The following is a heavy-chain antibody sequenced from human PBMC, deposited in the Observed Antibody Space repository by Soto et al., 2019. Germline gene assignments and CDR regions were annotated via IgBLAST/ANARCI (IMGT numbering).Heavy chain of an antibody. Sequence: GESLKISCRVSGDSFTTYWIAWVRQMPGKGLEWMGIIYPGDFDTRYSPSFQGQVTISVDKPINTAYLQWNSLKASDSAMYYCARKHSRGYFNWLDPWGQGTLVTVSS. V-gene: IGHV5-51*01. CDR1: GDSFTTYW. D-gene: IGHD3-22*01. CDR3: ARKHSRGYFNWLDP. J-gene: IGHJ5*02. CDR2: IYPGDFDT.